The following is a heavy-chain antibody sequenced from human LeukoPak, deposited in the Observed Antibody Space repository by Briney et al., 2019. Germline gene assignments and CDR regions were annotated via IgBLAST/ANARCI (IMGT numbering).Heavy chain of an antibody. D-gene: IGHD3-22*01. CDR3: ARDEHQYYHASSGRFDY. V-gene: IGHV3-7*01. CDR2: IKQDGSEK. Sequence: GGSLRLSCAASGFTFSYYWMGWVRQAPGKGLEWVADIKQDGSEKYYVDPVKGRFTISRDNAKNSLYLQMNSMRAEDTAVYYCARDEHQYYHASSGRFDYWGQGILVTVSS. J-gene: IGHJ4*02. CDR1: GFTFSYYW.